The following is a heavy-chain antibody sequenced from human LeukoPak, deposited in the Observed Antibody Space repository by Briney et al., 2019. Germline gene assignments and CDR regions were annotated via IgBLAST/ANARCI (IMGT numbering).Heavy chain of an antibody. CDR3: ARTPVLVGATCFDY. CDR2: ISAYNGNT. CDR1: GYTLTSYG. D-gene: IGHD1-26*01. Sequence: ASVKVSCKASGYTLTSYGISWVRQAPGQGLEWMGCISAYNGNTNYAQKLQGRVTMTTDTSTSTAYMELRSLRSDDTAVYYCARTPVLVGATCFDYWGQGTLVTVSS. J-gene: IGHJ4*02. V-gene: IGHV1-18*01.